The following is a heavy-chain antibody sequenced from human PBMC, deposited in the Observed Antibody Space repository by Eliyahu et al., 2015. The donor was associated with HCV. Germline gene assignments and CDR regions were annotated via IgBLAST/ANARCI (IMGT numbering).Heavy chain of an antibody. CDR2: ISYDGSNK. J-gene: IGHJ4*02. Sequence: QVQLVESGGGVVQPGRSLRLSCAASGFTFSSYAXHWVRQAPGKGLEWVAVISYDGSNKYYADSVKGRFTISRDNSKNTLYLQMNSLRAEDTAVYYCARDYNGEIYYGSGTSCDYWGQGTLVTVSS. V-gene: IGHV3-30-3*01. CDR1: GFTFSSYA. CDR3: ARDYNGEIYYGSGTSCDY. D-gene: IGHD3-10*01.